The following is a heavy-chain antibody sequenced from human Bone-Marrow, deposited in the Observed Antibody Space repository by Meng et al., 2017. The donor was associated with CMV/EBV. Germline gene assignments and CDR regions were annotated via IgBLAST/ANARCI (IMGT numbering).Heavy chain of an antibody. D-gene: IGHD2-2*01. J-gene: IGHJ4*02. Sequence: GESLKISCAASGFTFSSYAMSWVRQAPGKGLEWVSAISGSGGSTYYADSVKGRFTISRDNSKNTLYLQMNSLRAEDTAVYYCAKFVRVVVVPAASDWGQGNLVTVSS. CDR1: GFTFSSYA. CDR2: ISGSGGST. V-gene: IGHV3-23*01. CDR3: AKFVRVVVVPAASD.